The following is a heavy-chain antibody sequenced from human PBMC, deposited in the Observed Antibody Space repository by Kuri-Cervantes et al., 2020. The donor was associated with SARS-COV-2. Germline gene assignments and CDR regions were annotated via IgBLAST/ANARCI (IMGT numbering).Heavy chain of an antibody. CDR1: GFTFSSYS. CDR3: ARGYSSGWYFDY. D-gene: IGHD6-19*01. J-gene: IGHJ4*02. CDR2: ISSSSSYI. V-gene: IGHV3-21*01. Sequence: LSLTCAASGFTFSSYSMNWVRQAPGKGLEWVSSISSSSSYIYYADSVKGRFTISRDNAKNSLYLQMNSLRAEDTAVYYCARGYSSGWYFDYWGQGTLVTVSS.